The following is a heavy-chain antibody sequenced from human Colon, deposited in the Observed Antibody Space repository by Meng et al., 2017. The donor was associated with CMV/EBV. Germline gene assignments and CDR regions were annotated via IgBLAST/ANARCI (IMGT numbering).Heavy chain of an antibody. V-gene: IGHV3-23*01. D-gene: IGHD5-12*01. CDR2: ISGSGAST. J-gene: IGHJ4*02. CDR3: AKDLELDFVATIPGKEDY. CDR1: GITFSNYA. Sequence: GESLKISCTASGITFSNYAMSWVRQAPGKGLEWVSAISGSGASTSYAGSVKGRFTISRDNSKNTLYLQMNSLRADDTAVYYCAKDLELDFVATIPGKEDYWGQGTLVTVSS.